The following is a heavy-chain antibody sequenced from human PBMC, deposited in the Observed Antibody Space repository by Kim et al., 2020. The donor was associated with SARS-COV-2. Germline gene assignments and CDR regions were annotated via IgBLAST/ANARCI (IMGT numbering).Heavy chain of an antibody. CDR3: ARHATEELLNTYYYYYGMDV. Sequence: GESLKISCKGSGYSFTSYWISWVRQMPGKGLEWMGRIDPSDSYTNYSPSFQGHVTISADKSISTAYLQWSSLKASDTAMYYCARHATEELLNTYYYYYGMDVWGQGTTVTVSS. J-gene: IGHJ6*02. CDR1: GYSFTSYW. CDR2: IDPSDSYT. D-gene: IGHD1-26*01. V-gene: IGHV5-10-1*01.